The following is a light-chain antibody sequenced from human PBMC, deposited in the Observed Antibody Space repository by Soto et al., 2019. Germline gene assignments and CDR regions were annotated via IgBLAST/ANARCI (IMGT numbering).Light chain of an antibody. J-gene: IGKJ4*01. V-gene: IGKV3-11*01. CDR3: QHRNNWPLT. CDR1: QSSRGY. CDR2: DAS. Sequence: EIVLTQSPATLSLSPGERATLSCRASQSSRGYLAWYQQRLGQAPRLLIYDASNRATDIPARFSGSGSGTDFTLTISSLEPEDFAVYYCQHRNNWPLTFGGGTKVEIK.